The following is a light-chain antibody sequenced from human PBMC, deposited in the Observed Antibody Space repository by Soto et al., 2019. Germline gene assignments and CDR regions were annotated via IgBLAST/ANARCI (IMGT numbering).Light chain of an antibody. V-gene: IGKV3-20*01. CDR2: GAS. J-gene: IGKJ1*01. CDR3: QQYGSSPGT. Sequence: EVVLTQSPGTLSLSPGERATLSCRASQSVSRSNLAWYQQKPGQAPRLLIYGASSRTSGTPDRVSGSGTGTDFTLTISGLEPKDFAVYYCQQYGSSPGTFGQGTKVEIK. CDR1: QSVSRSN.